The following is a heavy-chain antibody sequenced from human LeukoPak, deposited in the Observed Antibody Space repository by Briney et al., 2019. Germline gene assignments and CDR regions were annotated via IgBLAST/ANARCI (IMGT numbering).Heavy chain of an antibody. J-gene: IGHJ4*02. D-gene: IGHD1-26*01. CDR1: GFTFSGYA. CDR3: AKPRSGIYDFDC. V-gene: IGHV3-23*01. CDR2: ISGSGGST. Sequence: GGSLRLSCAPSGFTFSGYAMSWVRQAPGKGLEWVSAISGSGGSTYYADSVKGRFTISRDNSKNTLYLQMNSLRAEDTAVYYYAKPRSGIYDFDCWGQGTLVTVSS.